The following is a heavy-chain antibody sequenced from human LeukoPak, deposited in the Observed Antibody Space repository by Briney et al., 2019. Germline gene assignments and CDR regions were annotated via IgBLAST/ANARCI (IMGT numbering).Heavy chain of an antibody. V-gene: IGHV4-59*01. CDR2: IYYSGST. CDR3: AIASFGYTYGLFDY. CDR1: GGSISSYY. J-gene: IGHJ4*02. Sequence: SETLSLTCTVSGGSISSYYWSWIRQPPGKGLEWIGYIYYSGSTNYNPSLKSRVTISVDTSRNQFSLKLSSVTAADTAVYYCAIASFGYTYGLFDYWGQGTLVTVSS. D-gene: IGHD5-18*01.